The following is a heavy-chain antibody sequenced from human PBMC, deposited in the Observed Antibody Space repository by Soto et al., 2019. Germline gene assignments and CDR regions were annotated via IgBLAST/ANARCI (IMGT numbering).Heavy chain of an antibody. D-gene: IGHD5-12*01. J-gene: IGHJ4*02. CDR2: IGPESGAT. Sequence: ASVKVSCKASGYTFTGHYIHWVQQAPEQGPEWMGEIGPESGATRYAQKFQGRVTMTRDMSTTTVYMELSNLSPDDTAVYYCGRGRSGQIVVFYWGQGTPVTVSS. CDR1: GYTFTGHY. V-gene: IGHV1-2*02. CDR3: GRGRSGQIVVFY.